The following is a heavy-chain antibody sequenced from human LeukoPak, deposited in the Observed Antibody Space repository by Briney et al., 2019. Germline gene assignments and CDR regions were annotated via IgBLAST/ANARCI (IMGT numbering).Heavy chain of an antibody. Sequence: GGSLRLSCIASGFTFSNSWLSWVRQAPGKGLEWVANIKVDGSEKYYVDSAKGRFTISRDNAKNSLCLQMNSLRAEDTAVYYCARIRWQPGRVFDYWGQGALVTVSS. D-gene: IGHD5-24*01. CDR1: GFTFSNSW. J-gene: IGHJ4*02. CDR3: ARIRWQPGRVFDY. CDR2: IKVDGSEK. V-gene: IGHV3-7*01.